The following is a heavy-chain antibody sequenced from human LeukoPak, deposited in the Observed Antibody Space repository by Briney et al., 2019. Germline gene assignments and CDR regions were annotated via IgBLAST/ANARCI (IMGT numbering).Heavy chain of an antibody. J-gene: IGHJ5*02. V-gene: IGHV4-38-2*02. CDR3: ARVPDSTTVDWFDP. Sequence: SETLSLTCTVSGYSISSGYYWGWIRQPPGKGLEWIGSIYHSGSTYYNPSLKSRVTISVDTSKNQFSLKLSSVTAADTAVYYCARVPDSTTVDWFDPWGQGTLVTVSS. CDR2: IYHSGST. CDR1: GYSISSGYY. D-gene: IGHD4-23*01.